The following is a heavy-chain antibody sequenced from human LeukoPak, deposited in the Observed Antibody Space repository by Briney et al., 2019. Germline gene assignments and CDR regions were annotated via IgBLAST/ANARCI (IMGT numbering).Heavy chain of an antibody. CDR1: GFTFDDYG. CDR3: AKDRGATTAFDY. Sequence: GGSLRLSCAASGFTFDDYGMSWVRQAPGKGLEWVSGINWNGGSTGYADSVKGRFTISRDNAKNSLYLQMNSLRAEDTAVYYCAKDRGATTAFDYWGQGTLVTVSS. D-gene: IGHD1-26*01. V-gene: IGHV3-20*04. CDR2: INWNGGST. J-gene: IGHJ4*02.